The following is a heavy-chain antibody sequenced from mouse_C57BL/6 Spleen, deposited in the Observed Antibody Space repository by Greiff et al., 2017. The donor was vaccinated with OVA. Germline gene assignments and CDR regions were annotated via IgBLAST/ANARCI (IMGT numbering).Heavy chain of an antibody. V-gene: IGHV1-50*01. J-gene: IGHJ4*01. D-gene: IGHD2-12*01. CDR2: IDPSNSNT. CDR3: ARRALRGAIDY. Sequence: QVQLQQPGAELVKPGASVKLSCKASGYTFTSYWMQWVKQRPGQGLEWIGEIDPSNSNTNYNQKFKGKATLTVDTSSSTAYMQLSSLTSADSAVYYCARRALRGAIDYWGQGTSVTVSS. CDR1: GYTFTSYW.